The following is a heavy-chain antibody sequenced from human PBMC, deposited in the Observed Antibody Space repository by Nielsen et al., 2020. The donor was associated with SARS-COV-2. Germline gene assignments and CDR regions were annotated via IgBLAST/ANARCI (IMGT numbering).Heavy chain of an antibody. CDR3: ARGSSPALDY. V-gene: IGHV4-59*01. J-gene: IGHJ4*02. CDR2: IYYSGST. Sequence: SETLSLTCTVSGGSISSYYWSWIRQPPGKGLEWIGYIYYSGSTNYNPSLKSRATISVDTSKNQFSLKLSSVTAADTAVYYCARGSSPALDYWGQGTLVTVSS. CDR1: GGSISSYY.